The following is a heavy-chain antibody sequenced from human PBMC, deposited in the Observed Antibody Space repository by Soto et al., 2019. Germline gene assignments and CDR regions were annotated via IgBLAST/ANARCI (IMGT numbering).Heavy chain of an antibody. V-gene: IGHV4-39*01. Sequence: QLQLQESGPGLVKPSDTLSLTCTVSGGSISSSSYYWGLIRQPPGKGLEWIGIIYYSGSTYYNPSLTSRVSTTVGTAKNEFALKLGSVTAADTAVYYCARRPAAAGTGISWFDPLGQGTLVTVSS. J-gene: IGHJ5*02. D-gene: IGHD6-13*01. CDR2: IYYSGST. CDR3: ARRPAAAGTGISWFDP. CDR1: GGSISSSSYY.